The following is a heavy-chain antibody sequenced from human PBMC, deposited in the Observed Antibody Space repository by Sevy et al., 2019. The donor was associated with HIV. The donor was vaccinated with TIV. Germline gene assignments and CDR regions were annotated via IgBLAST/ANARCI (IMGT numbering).Heavy chain of an antibody. CDR3: ARSGGYSDNGMDV. CDR1: GFTFSSYD. J-gene: IGHJ6*02. D-gene: IGHD5-12*01. V-gene: IGHV3-13*05. Sequence: GGSLRLSCAASGFTFSSYDMHWVRQVTGKGLEWVSVIGSSGDPYYPGSVKGRFTISRENGKNSVYLQMNSLRAGDTAVYYCARSGGYSDNGMDVWGQGTTVTVSS. CDR2: IGSSGDP.